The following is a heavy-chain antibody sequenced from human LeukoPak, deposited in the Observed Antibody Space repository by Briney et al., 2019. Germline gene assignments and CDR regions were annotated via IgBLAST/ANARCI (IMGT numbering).Heavy chain of an antibody. CDR1: GFTFSRDW. D-gene: IGHD3-22*01. J-gene: IGHJ4*02. CDR2: INGDGSST. V-gene: IGHV3-74*01. Sequence: GGSLRLSCAASGFTFSRDWLPWVAKAPGRGLVWVSRINGDGSSTSYADSVKGRFTISRDNAKNTLYLQMNSLRAEDTAVYYCSSAYYDPTGYWGQGTLVTVSS. CDR3: SSAYYDPTGY.